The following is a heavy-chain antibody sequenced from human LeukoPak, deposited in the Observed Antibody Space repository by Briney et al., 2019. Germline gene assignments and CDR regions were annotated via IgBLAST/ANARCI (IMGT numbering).Heavy chain of an antibody. CDR1: GFTFNSYA. V-gene: IGHV3-23*01. CDR2: ISGSGGST. Sequence: GGSLRLSCAASGFTFNSYAMSWVRQAPGKGLEWVSAISGSGGSTYYADSVKGRFTISRDNSKNTLYLQMNSLRAEDTAVYYCAKSLFVYYYGMDVWGQGTTVTVSS. J-gene: IGHJ6*02. CDR3: AKSLFVYYYGMDV. D-gene: IGHD3-3*01.